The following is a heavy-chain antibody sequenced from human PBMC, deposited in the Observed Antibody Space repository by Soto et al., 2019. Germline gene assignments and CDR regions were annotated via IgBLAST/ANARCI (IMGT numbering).Heavy chain of an antibody. V-gene: IGHV5-51*01. J-gene: IGHJ6*02. D-gene: IGHD3-22*01. CDR1: GYSFTSYW. CDR3: ARSNRGYYYGYYYYGMDV. Sequence: PGESLKISCKGSGYSFTSYWIGWVRQMPGKGLEWMGIIYPGDSDTRCSPSFQGQVTISADKSISTAYLQWSSLKASDTAMYYCARSNRGYYYGYYYYGMDVWGQGTTVTVSS. CDR2: IYPGDSDT.